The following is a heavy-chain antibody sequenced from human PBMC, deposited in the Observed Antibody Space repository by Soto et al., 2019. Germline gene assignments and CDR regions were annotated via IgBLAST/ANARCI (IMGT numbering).Heavy chain of an antibody. D-gene: IGHD2-2*01. J-gene: IGHJ6*02. CDR2: ISSSGSTI. CDR1: GFTFSDYY. Sequence: GVSLRLSCAASGFTFSDYYMSWIRQAPGKGLEWVSYISSSGSTIYYADSVKGRFTISRDNAKNSLYLQMNSLRAEDTAVYYCARSMDDLGYCSSTSCYRYYYYGLDVWGHGPTVTVSS. CDR3: ARSMDDLGYCSSTSCYRYYYYGLDV. V-gene: IGHV3-11*01.